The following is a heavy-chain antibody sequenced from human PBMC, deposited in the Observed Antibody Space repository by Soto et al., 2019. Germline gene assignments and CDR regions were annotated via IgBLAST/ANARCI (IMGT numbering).Heavy chain of an antibody. J-gene: IGHJ4*02. CDR3: ASTRGSSYDY. CDR1: GFSVSGNY. D-gene: IGHD6-6*01. CDR2: IYNGGGT. Sequence: EVQLVETGGGLIQPGGSLRLSCAASGFSVSGNYMSWVRQAPGKGLEWVSVIYNGGGTYYADSVKGRFTISSDNSKNTLYLQMNSLRAEDTAVYDCASTRGSSYDYWGQGTLVTVSS. V-gene: IGHV3-53*02.